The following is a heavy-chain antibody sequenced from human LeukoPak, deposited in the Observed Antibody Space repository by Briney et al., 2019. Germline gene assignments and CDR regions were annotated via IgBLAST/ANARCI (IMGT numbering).Heavy chain of an antibody. V-gene: IGHV1-24*01. D-gene: IGHD3-10*01. Sequence: ASVKVSCKVSGYTLTELSMHWVRQAPGKGLEWMGGFDPEDGETIYAQKFQGRVTMTEDTSTDTAYMELSSLRSEDTAVYYCATDSGGFGEFDYWGQGTLVTVSS. CDR2: FDPEDGET. J-gene: IGHJ4*02. CDR3: ATDSGGFGEFDY. CDR1: GYTLTELS.